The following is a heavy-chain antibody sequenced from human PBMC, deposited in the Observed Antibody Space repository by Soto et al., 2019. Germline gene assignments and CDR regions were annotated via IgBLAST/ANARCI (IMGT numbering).Heavy chain of an antibody. CDR1: GFTFSSYW. Sequence: GGSLRLSCAASGFTFSSYWMHWVRQAPGKGLEWVSVISGSGGSTYYADSVKGRFTISRDNSKNTLSLQMNSLRAEDTAVYYCATGLYYYDSSGYLGYWGQGTLVTVSS. D-gene: IGHD3-22*01. CDR3: ATGLYYYDSSGYLGY. V-gene: IGHV3-23*01. CDR2: ISGSGGST. J-gene: IGHJ4*02.